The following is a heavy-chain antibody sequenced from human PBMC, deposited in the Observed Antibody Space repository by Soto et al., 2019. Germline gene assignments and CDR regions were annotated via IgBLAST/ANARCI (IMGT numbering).Heavy chain of an antibody. V-gene: IGHV3-23*01. CDR2: ISGSGGST. Sequence: EVQLLESGGGSVQPGGSLRLSCAASGFTFSSYAMSWVRQAPGKGLEWVSAISGSGGSTYYADSVKGRFTISRDNSKKTLXXQXNXXSAEDTAVYYCAKEARYCSGGSCYSRYYYYYGMDVWGQGTTVTVSS. CDR3: AKEARYCSGGSCYSRYYYYYGMDV. J-gene: IGHJ6*02. D-gene: IGHD2-15*01. CDR1: GFTFSSYA.